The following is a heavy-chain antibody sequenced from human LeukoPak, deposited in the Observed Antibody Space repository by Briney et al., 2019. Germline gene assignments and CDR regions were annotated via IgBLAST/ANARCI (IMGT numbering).Heavy chain of an antibody. V-gene: IGHV1-2*02. CDR3: ARVAVDTAMVQWFDP. Sequence: ASVKVSCKASGYTFTGYYMHWVRQAPGQGLEWMGWISPNSGGTNYAQKFQGRVTMTRDTSISTAYMELSRLRSDDTAVYYCARVAVDTAMVQWFDPWGQGTLVTVSS. D-gene: IGHD5-18*01. CDR2: ISPNSGGT. J-gene: IGHJ5*02. CDR1: GYTFTGYY.